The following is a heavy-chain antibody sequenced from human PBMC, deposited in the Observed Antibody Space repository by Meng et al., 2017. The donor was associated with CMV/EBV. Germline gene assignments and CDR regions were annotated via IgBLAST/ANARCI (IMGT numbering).Heavy chain of an antibody. D-gene: IGHD3-3*01. J-gene: IGHJ6*02. CDR3: ARVSYDFWSAVRGYYYYGMDV. V-gene: IGHV3-53*01. CDR2: IYSGGST. CDR1: GFTASSNY. Sequence: GGSLRLSCAASGFTASSNYMSWVRQAPGKGLEWVSVIYSGGSTYYADSVKGRFTISRDNSKNTLYLQMNSLRAEDTPVYYCARVSYDFWSAVRGYYYYGMDVWGQGTTVTVSS.